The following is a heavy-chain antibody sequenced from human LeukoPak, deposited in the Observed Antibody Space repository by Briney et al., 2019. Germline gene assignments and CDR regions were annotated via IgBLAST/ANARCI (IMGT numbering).Heavy chain of an antibody. D-gene: IGHD6-6*01. J-gene: IGHJ6*03. CDR3: ARVGSGSSSYGYYYMDV. CDR2: ISSSSSYI. V-gene: IGHV3-21*01. Sequence: GGSLRLSCAASGFTFRSYSMNWVRQAPGKELEWVSSISSSSSYIYYADSVKGRFTISRDNAKNSLYLQMNSLRAEDTAVYYCARVGSGSSSYGYYYMDVWGKGTTVTVSS. CDR1: GFTFRSYS.